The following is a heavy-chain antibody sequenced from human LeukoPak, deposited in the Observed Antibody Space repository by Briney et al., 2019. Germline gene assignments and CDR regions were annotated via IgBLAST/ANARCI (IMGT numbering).Heavy chain of an antibody. CDR3: ARDHYYDGRGRFDP. CDR1: GGSVTTGTYH. Sequence: SETLSLTCTVSGGSVTTGTYHWVWIRQPPGKGLEWIGSVYFDGGTHYNRSLQSRVAISVDTSKNQYSLRLSSVTAADTVVYYCARDHYYDGRGRFDPWGQGILVTVSS. D-gene: IGHD3-16*01. V-gene: IGHV4-39*07. CDR2: VYFDGGT. J-gene: IGHJ5*02.